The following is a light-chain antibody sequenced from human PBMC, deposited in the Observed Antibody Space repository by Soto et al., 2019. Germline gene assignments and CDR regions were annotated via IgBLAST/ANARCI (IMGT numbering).Light chain of an antibody. V-gene: IGKV3-11*01. CDR2: DAS. Sequence: EIVLTQSPATLSLSPGERATLSCRASQSVGSYLAWYQQKPGQAPRLLIYDASNRATGIPARFSGSGSGTDFTLTISSIAPEYFAVDFCQQRNNWSPSLTFGGGPKMEIK. CDR3: QQRNNWSPSLT. J-gene: IGKJ4*01. CDR1: QSVGSY.